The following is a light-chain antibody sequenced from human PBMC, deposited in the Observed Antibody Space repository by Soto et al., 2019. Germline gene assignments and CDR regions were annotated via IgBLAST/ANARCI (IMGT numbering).Light chain of an antibody. V-gene: IGKV3-20*01. CDR2: GAS. CDR3: QQYGSSGT. Sequence: ESVLTPSPGTLSISPGERATLSCRASQSVSNNYLAWYQQKPGQAPRLLIYGASNRATGIPDRFSGSGSGTDFTLTISRLEPEDFAVYYCQQYGSSGTFGQGTKVDIK. CDR1: QSVSNNY. J-gene: IGKJ1*01.